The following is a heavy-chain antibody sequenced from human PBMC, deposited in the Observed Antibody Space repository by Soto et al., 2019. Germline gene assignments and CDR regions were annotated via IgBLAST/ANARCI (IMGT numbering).Heavy chain of an antibody. Sequence: EVQLVESGGGLVQPGRSLRLSCAASGFTFDDYAMHWVRQAPGKGLEWVSGISWNSGSIGYADSVKGRFTISRDNAKNSLYLQMNSLRAEDTALYYCAKDIVAVAAPVDYYYYYGMDVWGQGTTVTVSS. CDR2: ISWNSGSI. J-gene: IGHJ6*02. CDR3: AKDIVAVAAPVDYYYYYGMDV. D-gene: IGHD6-19*01. CDR1: GFTFDDYA. V-gene: IGHV3-9*01.